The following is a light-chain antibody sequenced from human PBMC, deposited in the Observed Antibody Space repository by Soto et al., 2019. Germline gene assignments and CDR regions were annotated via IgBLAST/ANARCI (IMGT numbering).Light chain of an antibody. CDR1: QSVLYSSNNKNY. CDR3: QQYYSTPLT. J-gene: IGKJ4*01. V-gene: IGKV4-1*01. Sequence: DIVMTQSPDSLAVSLGERATINCKSSQSVLYSSNNKNYLAWYQQKPGQPPKLLIYWASTRENGVPDRFSGSGSGTDFTLTISSPQAEDVAVYYCQQYYSTPLTFGGGTKV. CDR2: WAS.